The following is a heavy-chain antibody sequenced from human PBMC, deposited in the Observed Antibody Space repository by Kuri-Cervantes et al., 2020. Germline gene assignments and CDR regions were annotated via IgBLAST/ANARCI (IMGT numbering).Heavy chain of an antibody. V-gene: IGHV4-39*07. CDR3: ARGRGGVVGATYFDY. J-gene: IGHJ4*02. CDR1: GGSISSSSYY. Sequence: GSLRLSCTVSGGSISSSSYYWGWIRQPPGKGLEWIGSIYYSGSTNYNPSLKSRVTISVDTSKNQFSLKLSSVTAADTAVYYCARGRGGVVGATYFDYWGQGTLVTVSS. CDR2: IYYSGST. D-gene: IGHD1-26*01.